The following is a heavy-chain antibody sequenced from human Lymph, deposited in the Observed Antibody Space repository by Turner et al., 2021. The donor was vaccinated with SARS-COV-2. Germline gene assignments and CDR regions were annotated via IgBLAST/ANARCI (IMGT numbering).Heavy chain of an antibody. CDR1: GFSFSRYS. CDR2: SSSSSSYI. D-gene: IGHD3-22*01. V-gene: IGHV3-21*01. J-gene: IGHJ4*02. CDR3: ARERYDSSGSESYYFDY. Sequence: EVQLVESGGGLVKPGGSLRLSCAASGFSFSRYSMNWVRQAPGKGREWVSSSSSSSSYIYYADSVKGRFTISRDSAKNSLYLQMNSLRAEDTAVYYCARERYDSSGSESYYFDYWGQGTLVTVSS.